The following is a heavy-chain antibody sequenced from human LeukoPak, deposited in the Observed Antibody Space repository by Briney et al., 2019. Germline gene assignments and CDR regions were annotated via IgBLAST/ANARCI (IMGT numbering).Heavy chain of an antibody. Sequence: SETLSLTCTVSGDSISSYYWSWIRQPPGKGLEWIGYIYYSGSTNYNPSLKSRVTISVDTSKNQFSLKLSSVTAADTAVYYRARVSSPSGRGFDYWGQGTLVTVSS. CDR3: ARVSSPSGRGFDY. D-gene: IGHD3-10*01. CDR1: GDSISSYY. V-gene: IGHV4-59*01. J-gene: IGHJ4*02. CDR2: IYYSGST.